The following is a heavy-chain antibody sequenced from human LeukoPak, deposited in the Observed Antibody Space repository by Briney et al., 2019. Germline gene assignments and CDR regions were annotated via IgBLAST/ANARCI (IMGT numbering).Heavy chain of an antibody. CDR1: GFTVSSNY. CDR3: AREGPASGYSSGWVDY. J-gene: IGHJ4*02. Sequence: GGSLRLSCAVSGFTVSSNYMSWVRQAPGKGLEWVSVIYDGGSTDYAESVKGRFTISRDNSKNTLYLQMNSLRAEDTAVYYCAREGPASGYSSGWVDYWGQGTLVTVSS. CDR2: IYDGGST. V-gene: IGHV3-53*05. D-gene: IGHD6-19*01.